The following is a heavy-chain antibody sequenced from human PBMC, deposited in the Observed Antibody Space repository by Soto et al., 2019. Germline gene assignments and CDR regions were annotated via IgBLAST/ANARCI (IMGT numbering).Heavy chain of an antibody. J-gene: IGHJ6*02. Sequence: ASVKVSCKTSGYTFTRYGISWVRQAPGQGLEWMGWISGYDGRTNFAQKVQDRVTMTTDTSTNTVYMELRSLRSDDTAVYYCAGPPELTRIYYSYGMDVWGQGPTVTVSS. CDR2: ISGYDGRT. CDR1: GYTFTRYG. CDR3: AGPPELTRIYYSYGMDV. V-gene: IGHV1-18*01. D-gene: IGHD1-7*01.